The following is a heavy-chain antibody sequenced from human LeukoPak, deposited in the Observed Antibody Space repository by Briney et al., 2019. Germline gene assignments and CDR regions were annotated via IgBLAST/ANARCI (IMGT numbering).Heavy chain of an antibody. Sequence: TLSLTCTVSGGSISSGIYYWSWIRQPAGRGLEWIGRIYSSGSTNYNPSLKSRVTISVDTSKNQFSLKLSSVTAADTAVYYCARGGYCGGDCYFYYWGQGTLVTVSS. CDR2: IYSSGST. D-gene: IGHD2-21*02. J-gene: IGHJ4*02. CDR3: ARGGYCGGDCYFYY. CDR1: GGSISSGIYY. V-gene: IGHV4-61*02.